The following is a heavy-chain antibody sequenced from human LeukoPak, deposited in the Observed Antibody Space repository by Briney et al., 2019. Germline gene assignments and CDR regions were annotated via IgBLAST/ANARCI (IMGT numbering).Heavy chain of an antibody. CDR2: ISSDGTAT. CDR1: GFTFRDYW. CDR3: ARAPGRNEAFDM. V-gene: IGHV3-74*01. J-gene: IGHJ3*02. D-gene: IGHD1-26*01. Sequence: PGGSLRLSCAASGFTFRDYWMHWVRQAPGKGLVWVSRISSDGTATNFADSVKGRFIISRDNAKSTLYLQMNSLRGEDTAVYYCARAPGRNEAFDMWGQGTMVTVSS.